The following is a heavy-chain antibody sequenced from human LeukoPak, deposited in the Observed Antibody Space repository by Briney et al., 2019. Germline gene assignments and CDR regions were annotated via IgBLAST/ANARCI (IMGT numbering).Heavy chain of an antibody. CDR2: INHSGST. D-gene: IGHD2-2*01. V-gene: IGHV4-34*01. CDR3: ARLDYCSSTSCYTASAFDI. J-gene: IGHJ3*02. Sequence: SETLSLTCAVYGGSFSGYYWSWIRQPPGKGLEWIGEINHSGSTNYNPSLKSRVTISVDTSKNQFSLKLSSVTAADTAVYYCARLDYCSSTSCYTASAFDIWGQGTMVTVSS. CDR1: GGSFSGYY.